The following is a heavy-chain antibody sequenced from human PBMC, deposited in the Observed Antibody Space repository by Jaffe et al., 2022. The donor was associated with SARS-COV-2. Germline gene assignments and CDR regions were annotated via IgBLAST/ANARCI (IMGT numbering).Heavy chain of an antibody. CDR1: GFTFSSYA. D-gene: IGHD2-21*02. Sequence: EVQLLESGGGLVQPGGSLRLSCAASGFTFSSYAMSWVRQAPGKGLEWVSAISGSGGSTYYADSVKGRFTISRDNSKNTLYLQMNSLRAEDTAVYYCAKDLGGGVVTASLAIDYWGQGTLVTVSS. V-gene: IGHV3-23*01. J-gene: IGHJ4*02. CDR2: ISGSGGST. CDR3: AKDLGGGVVTASLAIDY.